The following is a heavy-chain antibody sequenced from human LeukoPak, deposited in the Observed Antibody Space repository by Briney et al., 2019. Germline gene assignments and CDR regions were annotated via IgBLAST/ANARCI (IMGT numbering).Heavy chain of an antibody. J-gene: IGHJ6*03. Sequence: ASVKVSCKASGYTFTSYGISWVRQAPGQGLGWMGWISAYNGNTNYAQKLQGRVTMTTDTSTSTAYMELRSLRSDDTAVYYCARERPSFYDFWSGYYGDYYYYMDVWGKGTTVTVSS. V-gene: IGHV1-18*01. D-gene: IGHD3-3*01. CDR1: GYTFTSYG. CDR2: ISAYNGNT. CDR3: ARERPSFYDFWSGYYGDYYYYMDV.